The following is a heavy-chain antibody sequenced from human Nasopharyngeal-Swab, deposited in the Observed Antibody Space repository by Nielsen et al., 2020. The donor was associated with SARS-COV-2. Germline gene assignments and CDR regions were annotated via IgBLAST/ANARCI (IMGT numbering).Heavy chain of an antibody. D-gene: IGHD2-15*01. CDR3: ARVSILKVVVVGYYYYMDV. V-gene: IGHV4-34*01. Sequence: WLRQPPGKGLEWIGEINHCGSTNYNPSLKSRVTISVDTSKNQFSLKLSSVTAADTAAYYCARVSILKVVVVGYYYYMDVWGKGTTVTVSS. CDR2: INHCGST. J-gene: IGHJ6*03.